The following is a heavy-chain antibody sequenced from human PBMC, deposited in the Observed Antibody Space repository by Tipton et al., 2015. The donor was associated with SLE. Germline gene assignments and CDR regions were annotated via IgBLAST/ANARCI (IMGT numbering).Heavy chain of an antibody. J-gene: IGHJ4*02. Sequence: QSGAEVKKPGASGKVSCKASGYTFTNYGISWVRQAPGQGLEWMGWLSGDNDNTNSAQRLQGRGTMTTASSTSTCCMELRSLTSDATAVFCCAIRRGALGPDYWGQGTLVTVSS. CDR3: AIRRGALGPDY. CDR2: LSGDNDNT. CDR1: GYTFTNYG. V-gene: IGHV1-18*01. D-gene: IGHD3-10*01.